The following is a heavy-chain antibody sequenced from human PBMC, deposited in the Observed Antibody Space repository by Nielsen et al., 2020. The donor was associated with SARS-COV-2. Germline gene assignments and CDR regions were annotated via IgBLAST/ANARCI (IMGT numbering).Heavy chain of an antibody. CDR2: IVVGSGNT. Sequence: SVKVSCKASGFTFTSSAVQWVRQARGQRLEWIGWIVVGSGNTNYAQKFQERVTITRDMSTSTAYMELSSLRSEDTAVYYCARGGVEWLAPSNGMDVWGQGTTVTVSS. CDR3: ARGGVEWLAPSNGMDV. J-gene: IGHJ6*02. D-gene: IGHD6-19*01. V-gene: IGHV1-58*01. CDR1: GFTFTSSA.